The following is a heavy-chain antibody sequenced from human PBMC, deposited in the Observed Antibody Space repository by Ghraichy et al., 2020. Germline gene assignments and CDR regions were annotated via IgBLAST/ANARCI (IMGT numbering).Heavy chain of an antibody. V-gene: IGHV3-43*02. CDR3: ATPGIFQH. CDR2: ISGDGGST. J-gene: IGHJ1*01. CDR1: GFTFDDYA. Sequence: GGSPRLSCVASGFTFDDYAMHWVRQAPGKGLEWVSLISGDGGSTYYADSVKGRFTISRDNSKNSLYLQMNSLRTEDTALYYCATPGIFQHWGQGTLVTVSS.